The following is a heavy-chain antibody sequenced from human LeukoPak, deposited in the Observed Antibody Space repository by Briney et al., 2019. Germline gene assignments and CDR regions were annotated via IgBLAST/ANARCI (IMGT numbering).Heavy chain of an antibody. CDR1: GTSLRTYG. D-gene: IGHD1-1*01. Sequence: ASVKVSCKASGTSLRTYGFNWVRQAAGQGLEWMGWINLNSGDTGYAQNFQGRLTLTRDTSVSTAFMELSSLTSEDAALYYCATSLPDNNTLSNWGQGTLITVS. J-gene: IGHJ4*02. CDR2: INLNSGDT. CDR3: ATSLPDNNTLSN. V-gene: IGHV1-8*01.